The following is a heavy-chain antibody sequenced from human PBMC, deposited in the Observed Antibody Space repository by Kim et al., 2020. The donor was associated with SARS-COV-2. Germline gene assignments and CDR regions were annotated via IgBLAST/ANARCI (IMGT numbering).Heavy chain of an antibody. V-gene: IGHV4-34*01. J-gene: IGHJ3*02. D-gene: IGHD3-10*01. CDR3: ARVPYYYGSGSYFVI. Sequence: PSLKSRVTRSVDTSKNQFSLKLSSVTAADTAVYYCARVPYYYGSGSYFVIWGQGTMVTVSS.